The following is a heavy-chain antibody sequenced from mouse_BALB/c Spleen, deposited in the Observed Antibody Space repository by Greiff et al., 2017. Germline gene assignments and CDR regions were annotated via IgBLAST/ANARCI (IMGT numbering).Heavy chain of an antibody. CDR1: GYSITSDYA. CDR2: ISYSGST. V-gene: IGHV3-2*02. J-gene: IGHJ3*01. CDR3: ALLLRDAY. D-gene: IGHD1-1*01. Sequence: EVKLQESGPGLVKPSQSLSLTCTVTGYSITSDYAWNWIRQFPGNKLEWMGYISYSGSTSYNPSLKSRISITRDTSKNQFFLQLNSVTTEDTATYYCALLLRDAYWGQGTLVTVSA.